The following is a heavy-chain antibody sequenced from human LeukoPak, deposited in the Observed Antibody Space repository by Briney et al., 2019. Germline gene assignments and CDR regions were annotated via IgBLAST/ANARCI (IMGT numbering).Heavy chain of an antibody. D-gene: IGHD3-10*01. CDR3: ARDPFGVPGANWVDP. CDR1: VGTFSSYA. Sequence: SVKFSCKTSVGTFSSYAILWVRQAPGQGLEWMGRIPPIFGTANYAQKLQGRLTITADESTSTAYIELSSLRSEDTPVYHCARDPFGVPGANWVDPWGQGTLVTVSP. J-gene: IGHJ5*02. V-gene: IGHV1-69*13. CDR2: IPPIFGTA.